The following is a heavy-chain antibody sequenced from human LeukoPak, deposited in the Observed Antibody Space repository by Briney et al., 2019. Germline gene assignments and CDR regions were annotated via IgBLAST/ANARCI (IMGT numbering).Heavy chain of an antibody. V-gene: IGHV4-59*11. J-gene: IGHJ4*02. Sequence: KPSETLSLTCTVSGGSISSHYWSWIRQPPGKGLEWIGYIYDSGSTNYNPSLKSRVTISVDTPKNQFSLNLSSVTAADTAVYYCARVPAQLGIYFDYWGQGTLVTVSS. D-gene: IGHD7-27*01. CDR1: GGSISSHY. CDR2: IYDSGST. CDR3: ARVPAQLGIYFDY.